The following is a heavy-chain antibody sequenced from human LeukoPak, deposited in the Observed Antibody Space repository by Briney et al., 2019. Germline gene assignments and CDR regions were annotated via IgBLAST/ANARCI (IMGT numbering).Heavy chain of an antibody. CDR1: GFTVSSNY. D-gene: IGHD3-10*01. V-gene: IGHV3-66*01. CDR3: ARDGGITMVRGVIARSKGAFDI. Sequence: PGGSLRLSCAASGFTVSSNYMSWVRQAPGKGLEWVSVIYSGGSTYYADSVKGRFTISRDNSKNTLYLQMNSLRAEDTAVYYCARDGGITMVRGVIARSKGAFDIWGQGTMVTVSS. J-gene: IGHJ3*02. CDR2: IYSGGST.